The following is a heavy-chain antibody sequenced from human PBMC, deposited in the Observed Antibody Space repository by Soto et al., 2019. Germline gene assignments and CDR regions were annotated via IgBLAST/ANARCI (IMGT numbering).Heavy chain of an antibody. CDR2: ISGSGGST. Sequence: PGGSLRLSCAASGFTFSSYAMSWVRQAPGKGLEWVSAISGSGGSTYYADSVKGRFTISRDNSKNTLYLQMNSLRAEDTAVYYCATSDGDFWSGYLFDPWGQGTLVTVSS. D-gene: IGHD3-3*01. CDR3: ATSDGDFWSGYLFDP. CDR1: GFTFSSYA. V-gene: IGHV3-23*01. J-gene: IGHJ5*02.